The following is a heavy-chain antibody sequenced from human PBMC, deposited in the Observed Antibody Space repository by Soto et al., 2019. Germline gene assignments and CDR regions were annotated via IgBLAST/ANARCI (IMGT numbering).Heavy chain of an antibody. CDR3: ARGGAYSSCWYNWFDP. Sequence: QVQLVESGGGVVQPGRSLRLSCAASGFTFSSYAMHWVRQAPGKGLEWVAVISYDGSNKYYADSVKGRFTISRDNSKNTLYLQMNSLRAEDTAVYYCARGGAYSSCWYNWFDPWGQGTLVTVSS. D-gene: IGHD6-19*01. CDR2: ISYDGSNK. V-gene: IGHV3-30-3*01. J-gene: IGHJ5*02. CDR1: GFTFSSYA.